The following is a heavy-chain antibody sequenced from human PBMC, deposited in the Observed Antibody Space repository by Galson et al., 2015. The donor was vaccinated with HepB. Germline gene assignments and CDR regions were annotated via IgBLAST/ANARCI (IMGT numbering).Heavy chain of an antibody. CDR1: GFTFSSYA. CDR2: ISYDGSNK. Sequence: SLRLSCAASGFTFSSYAMHWVRQAPGKGLEWVAVISYDGSNKYYADSVKGRFTISRGNSKNTLYLQMNSLRAEDTAVYYCARTSYYYDSSGYYYVIDYFDYWGQGTLVTVSS. V-gene: IGHV3-30-3*01. CDR3: ARTSYYYDSSGYYYVIDYFDY. D-gene: IGHD3-22*01. J-gene: IGHJ4*02.